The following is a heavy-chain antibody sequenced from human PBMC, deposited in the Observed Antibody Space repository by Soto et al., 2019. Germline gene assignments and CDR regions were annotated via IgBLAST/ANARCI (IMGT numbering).Heavy chain of an antibody. Sequence: EVQLVESGGGLVQPGRSLRLSCAASGFTFDDYAMHWVRQAPGKGLEWVSGISWNSGSIGYADSVKGRFTISRDNAKNSLYLQMNSLRAEDTALYYCAKGFGLGYSLGVDYWGQGTLVTVSS. CDR3: AKGFGLGYSLGVDY. V-gene: IGHV3-9*01. J-gene: IGHJ4*02. CDR2: ISWNSGSI. CDR1: GFTFDDYA. D-gene: IGHD4-4*01.